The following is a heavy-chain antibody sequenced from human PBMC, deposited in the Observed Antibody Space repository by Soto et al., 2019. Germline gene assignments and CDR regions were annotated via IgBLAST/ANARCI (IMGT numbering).Heavy chain of an antibody. CDR2: IYSGGST. CDR3: ARDPRYCSSTSCQPGWGELVDY. CDR1: GFTVSSNY. V-gene: IGHV3-66*01. Sequence: GGSLRLSCAASGFTVSSNYMSWVRQAPGKGLEWVSVIYSGGSTYYADSVKGRFTISRDNSKNTLYLQMNSLRAEDTAVYYCARDPRYCSSTSCQPGWGELVDYWGQGTLVTVSS. D-gene: IGHD2-2*01. J-gene: IGHJ4*02.